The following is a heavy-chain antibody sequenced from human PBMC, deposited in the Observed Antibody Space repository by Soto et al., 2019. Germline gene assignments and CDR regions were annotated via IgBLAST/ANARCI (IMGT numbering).Heavy chain of an antibody. CDR2: ISFNADST. V-gene: IGHV3-23*01. CDR3: AYCGGGRCYSRLDS. CDR1: GFTFSSYA. Sequence: EVQLLESGGGLVQPGGSLRLSCAASGFTFSSYAMTWVRQAPGKGREWFSGISFNADSTHYADSVKGRFTISRDNSKNTLYLQMSSLRAEDTALYYCAYCGGGRCYSRLDSWGQGTLVTVSS. J-gene: IGHJ4*02. D-gene: IGHD2-15*01.